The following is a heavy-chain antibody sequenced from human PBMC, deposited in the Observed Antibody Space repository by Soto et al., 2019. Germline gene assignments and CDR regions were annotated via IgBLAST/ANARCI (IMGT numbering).Heavy chain of an antibody. CDR3: ARRERAAGTDWWFDP. D-gene: IGHD6-13*01. V-gene: IGHV4-39*01. CDR1: GGSISSSSFH. CDR2: IYYSGST. J-gene: IGHJ5*02. Sequence: SETLSLTCTVSGGSISSSSFHWGWIRQPPGKGLEWIGSIYYSGSTYYSPSLKSRVTISVDTSKNQFSLKLSSVTAADTAVYYCARRERAAGTDWWFDPWGQGTRVTVFS.